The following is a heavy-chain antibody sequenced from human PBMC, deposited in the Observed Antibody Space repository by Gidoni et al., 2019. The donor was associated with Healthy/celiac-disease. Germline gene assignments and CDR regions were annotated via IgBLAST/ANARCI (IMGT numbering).Heavy chain of an antibody. J-gene: IGHJ6*02. Sequence: EVQLVESGGGLVQPGGSLRLSCAASGFTFCRYSMNWVRQAPGKGLECVSYISSSSSTIYYADSVKGRFTISRDNAKNSLYLQMNSLRAEDTAVYYCARDLTPYYDISMDVWGQGTTVTVSS. D-gene: IGHD3-9*01. CDR3: ARDLTPYYDISMDV. CDR2: ISSSSSTI. V-gene: IGHV3-48*01. CDR1: GFTFCRYS.